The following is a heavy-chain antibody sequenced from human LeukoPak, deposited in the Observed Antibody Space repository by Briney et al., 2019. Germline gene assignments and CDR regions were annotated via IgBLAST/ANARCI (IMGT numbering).Heavy chain of an antibody. CDR1: GFTFSSYA. CDR2: ISGSGGST. Sequence: GGSLRFSCAASGFTFSSYAMSWVRQAPGKGLEWVSAISGSGGSTYYADSVKGRFTISRDNSKNTLYLQMNSLRAEDTAVYYCAKDAAVLRYFDWLSHGAFDYWGQGTLVTVSS. V-gene: IGHV3-23*01. J-gene: IGHJ4*02. D-gene: IGHD3-9*01. CDR3: AKDAAVLRYFDWLSHGAFDY.